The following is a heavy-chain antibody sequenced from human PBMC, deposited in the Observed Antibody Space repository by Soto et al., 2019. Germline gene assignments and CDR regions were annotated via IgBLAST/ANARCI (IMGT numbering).Heavy chain of an antibody. D-gene: IGHD6-19*01. V-gene: IGHV1-18*04. CDR2: ISAYNGNT. CDR3: ARGVAGPGPFDY. Sequence: ASVKVCFKASRYSFTSYGISLVRQAPGQGVEWMGWISAYNGNTNYAQKLQGRVTMTTDTSTSTAYMELRSLRADDTAVYYCARGVAGPGPFDYWGQGTLVTVSS. J-gene: IGHJ4*02. CDR1: RYSFTSYG.